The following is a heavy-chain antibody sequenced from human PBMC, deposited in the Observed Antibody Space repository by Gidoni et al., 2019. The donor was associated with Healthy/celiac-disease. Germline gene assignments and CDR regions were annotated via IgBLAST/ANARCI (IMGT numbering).Heavy chain of an antibody. J-gene: IGHJ4*02. V-gene: IGHV4-31*03. CDR1: GASIRSGGYY. D-gene: IGHD3-3*01. CDR2: IYYSGRT. Sequence: QVQLQESGPGLVTPSQTLSLTCTVSGASIRSGGYYWSWIRQHPGQGLEWIGYIYYSGRTYYNPSLKIRVTISVDTSKNQFSLKLSAVTAADTAVYYCARGALDFWSGYSPYYFDYWGQGTLVTVSS. CDR3: ARGALDFWSGYSPYYFDY.